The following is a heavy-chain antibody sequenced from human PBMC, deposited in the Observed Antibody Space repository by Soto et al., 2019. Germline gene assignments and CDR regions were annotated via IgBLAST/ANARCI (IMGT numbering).Heavy chain of an antibody. CDR1: GLPFRDHS. Sequence: QVQLVESGGGLVKPGGSLRLSCAASGLPFRDHSITWIGQAPGKGLGWVSYISSTGSTIYYAAPVKGRFTMSRDNAKNSLYLQMNSLRAEDTAMYYCAKGGGSPSGMDVWGQGTTVTVSS. CDR3: AKGGGSPSGMDV. D-gene: IGHD6-6*01. V-gene: IGHV3-11*01. J-gene: IGHJ6*02. CDR2: ISSTGSTI.